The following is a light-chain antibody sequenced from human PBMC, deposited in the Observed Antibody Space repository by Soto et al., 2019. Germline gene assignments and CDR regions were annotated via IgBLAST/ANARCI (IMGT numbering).Light chain of an antibody. Sequence: DLQMTQSPSSLSASVGDRVTITCRASQTISSYLNWYQQKPGKAPKLLTYPASSLQSGVPSRFSASGSGTDFTLSMSSLQTEDFATYYCQQSHGIPYTFGQGTKMEIK. CDR3: QQSHGIPYT. V-gene: IGKV1-39*01. CDR2: PAS. CDR1: QTISSY. J-gene: IGKJ2*01.